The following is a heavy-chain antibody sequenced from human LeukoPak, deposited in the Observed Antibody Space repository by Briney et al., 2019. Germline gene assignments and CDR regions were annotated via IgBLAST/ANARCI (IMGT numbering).Heavy chain of an antibody. V-gene: IGHV4-59*08. Sequence: SETLSLTCTVSGDSINDYYWTWIRQPPGKGLEWIGYIYYSGNTNYNHSLKSRVPISLDTSKNQFSLKLTSVTAADTAMYYCARRKAKTPNYFDYWGQGALVSVTS. CDR1: GDSINDYY. CDR3: ARRKAKTPNYFDY. J-gene: IGHJ4*02. CDR2: IYYSGNT.